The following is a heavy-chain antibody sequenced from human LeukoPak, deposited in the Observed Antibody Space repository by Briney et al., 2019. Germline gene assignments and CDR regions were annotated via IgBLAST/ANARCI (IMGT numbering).Heavy chain of an antibody. CDR3: ARGSGGEGDYFDY. V-gene: IGHV1-2*06. CDR1: GYTFTGYY. Sequence: ASVKVSCKASGYTFTGYYMHWVRQAPGQGLEWMGRINPNSGGTNYAQKFQGRVTMTRDTSISTAYMELSRLSSDDTAGYYCARGSGGEGDYFDYWGQGTLVTVSS. CDR2: INPNSGGT. D-gene: IGHD3-16*01. J-gene: IGHJ4*02.